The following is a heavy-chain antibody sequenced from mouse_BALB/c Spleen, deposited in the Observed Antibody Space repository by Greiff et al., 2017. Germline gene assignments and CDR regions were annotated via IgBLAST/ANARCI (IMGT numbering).Heavy chain of an antibody. Sequence: VQRVESGPGLVQPSQSLSITCTVSGFSLTSYGVHWVRQSPGKGLEWLGVIWSGGSTDYNAAFISRLSISKDNSKSQVFFKMNSLQANDTAIYYCAIYYYAMDYWGQGTSVTVSS. CDR2: IWSGGST. CDR1: GFSLTSYG. V-gene: IGHV2-2*02. CDR3: AIYYYAMDY. J-gene: IGHJ4*01.